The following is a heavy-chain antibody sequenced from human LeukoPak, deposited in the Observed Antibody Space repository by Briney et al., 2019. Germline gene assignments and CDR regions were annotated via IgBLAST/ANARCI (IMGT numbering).Heavy chain of an antibody. V-gene: IGHV4-59*01. CDR2: IYYTGST. CDR3: ARDYGDYPSWYFDL. D-gene: IGHD4-17*01. Sequence: SETLSLTCTVSGGSISSYYWSWIRQPPGKGLEWIGYIYYTGSTNYNPSLKGRVTISVNTSKNQFSLKLSSVTAADTAVYYCARDYGDYPSWYFDLWGRGTLVTVSS. CDR1: GGSISSYY. J-gene: IGHJ2*01.